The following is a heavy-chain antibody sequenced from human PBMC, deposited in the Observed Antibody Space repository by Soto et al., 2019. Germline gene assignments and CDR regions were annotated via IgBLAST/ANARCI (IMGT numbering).Heavy chain of an antibody. D-gene: IGHD2-2*01. V-gene: IGHV3-30*18. CDR3: AKDSDQLLFDYYYYGMDV. Sequence: GGSLRLSCEASGFTFSKFGIHWVRQAPGKGLEWVAVVSYDGSFKYYADSVKGRFTISRDNSKNTLYLQMNSLRPEDTALYYCAKDSDQLLFDYYYYGMDVWGQGTTVTVSS. J-gene: IGHJ6*02. CDR1: GFTFSKFG. CDR2: VSYDGSFK.